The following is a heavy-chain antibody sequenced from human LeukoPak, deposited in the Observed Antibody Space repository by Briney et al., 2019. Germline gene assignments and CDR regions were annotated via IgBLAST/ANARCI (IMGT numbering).Heavy chain of an antibody. D-gene: IGHD5-18*01. Sequence: PGRSLRLSCAASGFTFSSYAMSWVRQAPGKGLEWVSAISGSGGSTYYADSVKGRFTISRDNSKNTLYLQMNSLRAEDTAVYYCAKDTPILLWPLGYFQHWGQGTLVTVSS. CDR2: ISGSGGST. J-gene: IGHJ1*01. V-gene: IGHV3-23*01. CDR1: GFTFSSYA. CDR3: AKDTPILLWPLGYFQH.